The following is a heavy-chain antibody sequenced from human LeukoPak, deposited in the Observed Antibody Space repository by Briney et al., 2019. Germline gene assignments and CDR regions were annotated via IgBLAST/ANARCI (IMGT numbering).Heavy chain of an antibody. D-gene: IGHD3-22*01. CDR2: IHYSGST. J-gene: IGHJ4*02. CDR1: GGSISSYY. Sequence: PSETLSLTCTVSGGSISSYYWGWIRQPPGKGLEWIGSIHYSGSTYYNPSLKSRVTISVDTSKNQFSLKLSSVTAADTAVYYCATLGFSSGYYYYFDHWGQGTLVTVSS. CDR3: ATLGFSSGYYYYFDH. V-gene: IGHV4-39*07.